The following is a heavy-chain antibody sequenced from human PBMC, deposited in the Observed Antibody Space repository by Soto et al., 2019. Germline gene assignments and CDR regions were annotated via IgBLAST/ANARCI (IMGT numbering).Heavy chain of an antibody. V-gene: IGHV3-15*05. D-gene: IGHD3-10*01. CDR2: IQTKSEGAVR. CDR3: AREWFGDIV. Sequence: EVQLVESGGGLVKPGGSLRLSCVGSGLTLSDAWMNWVRQIPGKGPEWVGCIQTKSEGAVRDYAALAKARFTISRDDSENTAYLQMNSLKPEDTAVYYCAREWFGDIVWGQGTLVTVSS. J-gene: IGHJ4*02. CDR1: GLTLSDAW.